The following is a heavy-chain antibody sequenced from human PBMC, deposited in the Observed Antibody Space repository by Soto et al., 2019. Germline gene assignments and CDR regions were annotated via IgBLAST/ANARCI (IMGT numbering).Heavy chain of an antibody. J-gene: IGHJ4*02. Sequence: QVQLQESGPGLVKPSETLSLTCTVSGGSIRNYYWSWLRQPPGKGLEWIGFISYNGNTKYNPSLMVRVTISLGTSKNYFSLRLRSLTAADTALYYCARHFDSGTWPLDYWGQGILVTVSS. CDR2: ISYNGNT. V-gene: IGHV4-59*01. CDR3: ARHFDSGTWPLDY. CDR1: GGSIRNYY. D-gene: IGHD3-10*01.